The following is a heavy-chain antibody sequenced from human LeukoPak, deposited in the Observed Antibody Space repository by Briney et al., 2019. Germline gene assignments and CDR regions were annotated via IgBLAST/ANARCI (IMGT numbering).Heavy chain of an antibody. J-gene: IGHJ4*02. V-gene: IGHV1-69*06. CDR1: GGTFSSYA. CDR3: ARAVAATLFWFDY. CDR2: IIPIFGTA. D-gene: IGHD2-15*01. Sequence: GASVKVSCKASGGTFSSYAISWVRQAPGQGLEWMGGIIPIFGTANYAQKFQGRVTITADKSTSTAYMELSSLRSEDTAVYYCARAVAATLFWFDYWGQGTLVTVSS.